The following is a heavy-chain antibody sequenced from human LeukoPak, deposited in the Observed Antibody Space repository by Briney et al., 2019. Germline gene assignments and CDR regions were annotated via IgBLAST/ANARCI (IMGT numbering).Heavy chain of an antibody. CDR3: ASGQGGTTSYYFDY. CDR2: ISYDGSNK. V-gene: IGHV3-30*14. CDR1: GFTFSSYA. D-gene: IGHD1-7*01. J-gene: IGHJ4*02. Sequence: PGGSLRLSCAASGFTFSSYAMHWVRQAPGKGLEWVAVISYDGSNKYYADSVKGRFTISRDNSKNTLYLQMNSLRAEDTAVYYCASGQGGTTSYYFDYWGQGTLVTVSS.